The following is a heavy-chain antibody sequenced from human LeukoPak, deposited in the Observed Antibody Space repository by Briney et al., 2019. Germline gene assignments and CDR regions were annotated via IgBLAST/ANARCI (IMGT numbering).Heavy chain of an antibody. CDR3: ARGPVDSLNWFDP. CDR2: ISSSSSYI. V-gene: IGHV3-21*04. Sequence: GGSLRLSCAASGFTFNSYIMNWVRQAPGKGLEWVSSISSSSSYIYDADSVKGRFTISRDNAKNSLYLQMNSLRAEDTAVYYCARGPVDSLNWFDPWGQGTLVTVSS. CDR1: GFTFNSYI. J-gene: IGHJ5*02. D-gene: IGHD5-12*01.